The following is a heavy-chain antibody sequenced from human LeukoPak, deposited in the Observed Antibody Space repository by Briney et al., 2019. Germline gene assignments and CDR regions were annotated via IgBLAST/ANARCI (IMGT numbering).Heavy chain of an antibody. CDR2: ISSTSTT. V-gene: IGHV3-48*01. CDR3: ASGPYSSSYFAS. Sequence: GGSLRLSCAVSGFTFGSYTMNWVRQAPGKGLEWVSHISSTSTTYYADSVKGRFTNSRDNSKDTLHLQMSILRPEDTALYYCASGPYSSSYFASWGQGTMVTVSS. CDR1: GFTFGSYT. D-gene: IGHD6-13*01. J-gene: IGHJ4*02.